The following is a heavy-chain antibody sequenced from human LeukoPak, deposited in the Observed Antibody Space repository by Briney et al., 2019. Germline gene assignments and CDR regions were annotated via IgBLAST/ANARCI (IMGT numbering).Heavy chain of an antibody. J-gene: IGHJ4*02. CDR1: GYTFTNYY. CDR2: INPSDDTT. CDR3: ARGQDYWNPFDY. Sequence: ASVKVSCKASGYTFTNYYIHWVRQAPGQGLEWMGTINPSDDTTTYAQKFQSRLTMTRDTSTSTVHMELSSLRSEDTAVYYCARGQDYWNPFDYWGQGTLVTVSS. V-gene: IGHV1-46*01. D-gene: IGHD1-1*01.